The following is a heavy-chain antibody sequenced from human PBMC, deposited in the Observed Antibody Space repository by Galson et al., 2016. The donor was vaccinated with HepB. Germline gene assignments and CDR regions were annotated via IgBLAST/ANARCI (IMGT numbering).Heavy chain of an antibody. Sequence: SLRLSCAASGFTVGNNFMSWVRQAPGKGLEWVSLIYSVGTPHYADSVKGRFTMSRDSSKNTLYLQMNSLRADDTAVYFCARDPGGGPTHGYWGQGTLVTVS. CDR1: GFTVGNNF. CDR3: ARDPGGGPTHGY. D-gene: IGHD3-16*01. CDR2: IYSVGTP. V-gene: IGHV3-66*01. J-gene: IGHJ4*02.